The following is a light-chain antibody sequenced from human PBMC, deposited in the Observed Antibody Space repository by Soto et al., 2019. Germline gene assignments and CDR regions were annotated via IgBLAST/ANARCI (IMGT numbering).Light chain of an antibody. CDR1: QSISSY. CDR2: AAS. V-gene: IGKV1-39*01. CDR3: QQSYSTPIN. Sequence: DIQMTQSPSSLSSSVGDRVTITFRASQSISSYLNWYQQKPGKVPKLLIYAASSLQSGVPSRFSGSGSGTDFTLTISSLQPEDFATYYCQQSYSTPINFGQGTRLEIK. J-gene: IGKJ5*01.